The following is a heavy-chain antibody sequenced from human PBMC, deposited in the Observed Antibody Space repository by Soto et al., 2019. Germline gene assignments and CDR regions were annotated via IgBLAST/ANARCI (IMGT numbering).Heavy chain of an antibody. CDR1: GGTFISYA. Sequence: SVKVSCKTSGGTFISYAISWVRQAPGQGLEWMGGIIPIFGTANYAQKFQGRVTITADKSTSTAYMELSSLRSEDTAVYYCARLSVLVPRSYYYGMHVWGQRTTVTVSS. J-gene: IGHJ6*02. D-gene: IGHD2-8*02. CDR2: IIPIFGTA. CDR3: ARLSVLVPRSYYYGMHV. V-gene: IGHV1-69*06.